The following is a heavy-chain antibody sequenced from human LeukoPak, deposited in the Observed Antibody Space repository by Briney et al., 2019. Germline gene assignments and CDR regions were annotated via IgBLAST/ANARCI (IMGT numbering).Heavy chain of an antibody. V-gene: IGHV1-69*04. J-gene: IGHJ4*02. CDR1: GGTFSSYA. CDR2: IIPILGIA. CDR3: ARGQIHYYDSSGYYGGHYFDY. Sequence: SVKVSCKASGGTFSSYAISWVRHAPGQGLEWMGRIIPILGIANYAQKFQGRVTITADKSTSTAYMELSSLRSEDTAVYYCARGQIHYYDSSGYYGGHYFDYWGQGTLVTVSS. D-gene: IGHD3-22*01.